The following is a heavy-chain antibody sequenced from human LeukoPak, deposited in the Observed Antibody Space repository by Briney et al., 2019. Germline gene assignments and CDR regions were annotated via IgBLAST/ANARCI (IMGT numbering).Heavy chain of an antibody. J-gene: IGHJ3*02. D-gene: IGHD1-26*01. CDR2: VDPEDGET. Sequence: ASVKISCKVSGYTFTDYYMHWVQQAPGKGLEWMGLVDPEDGETIYAEKFRGRVTITADTSTDTAYMELSSLRSEDTAVYYCATSGSYYGGAFDIWGQGTMVTVSS. V-gene: IGHV1-69-2*01. CDR1: GYTFTDYY. CDR3: ATSGSYYGGAFDI.